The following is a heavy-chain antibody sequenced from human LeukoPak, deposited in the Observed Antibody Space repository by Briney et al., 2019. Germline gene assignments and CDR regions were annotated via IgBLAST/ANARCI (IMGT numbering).Heavy chain of an antibody. CDR1: GGSISSYY. Sequence: SETLSLTCTVSGGSISSYYWSWIRQPPGKGLEWIGYIYYSGSTNYNPSLKSRVTISVDTSKDQFSLKLSSVTAADTAVYYCARHFARDWFDPWGQGTLVTVSS. V-gene: IGHV4-59*08. J-gene: IGHJ5*02. CDR3: ARHFARDWFDP. CDR2: IYYSGST.